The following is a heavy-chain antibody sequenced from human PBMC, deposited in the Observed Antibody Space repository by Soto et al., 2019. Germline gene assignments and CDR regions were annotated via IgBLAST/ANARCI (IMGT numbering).Heavy chain of an antibody. D-gene: IGHD3-10*01. CDR3: AKVGFSFDY. Sequence: EVQLLESGGRLVLPGGSLRLSCAASGFTFTSSAMNWVRQAPGKGLEWVSGISSSGGLTYYADSVKGRFSISRDNSKNTLYLQMNSLGAEDTAVYYCAKVGFSFDYWGQGTLVTVSS. J-gene: IGHJ4*02. CDR2: ISSSGGLT. CDR1: GFTFTSSA. V-gene: IGHV3-23*01.